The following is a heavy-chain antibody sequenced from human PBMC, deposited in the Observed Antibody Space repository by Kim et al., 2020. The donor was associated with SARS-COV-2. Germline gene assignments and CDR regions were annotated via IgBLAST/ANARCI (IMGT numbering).Heavy chain of an antibody. V-gene: IGHV4-59*01. D-gene: IGHD3-22*01. CDR3: ALGGYDSSGYVDY. J-gene: IGHJ4*02. Sequence: YNPSLKSRVTISVDTSKNQFSLKLSSVTAADTAVYYCALGGYDSSGYVDYWGQGTLVTVSS.